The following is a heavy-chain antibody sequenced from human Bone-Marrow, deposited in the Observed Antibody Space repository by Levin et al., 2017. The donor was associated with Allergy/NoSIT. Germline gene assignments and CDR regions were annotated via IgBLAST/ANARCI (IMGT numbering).Heavy chain of an antibody. Sequence: GGSLRLSCAASGFTFSSYAMSWVRQAPGKGLEWVSAISGSGGSTYYADSVKGRFTISRDNSKNTLYLQMNSLRAEDTAVYYCAKRGYYYDSTQYYFDYWGQGTLVTVSS. CDR3: AKRGYYYDSTQYYFDY. D-gene: IGHD3-22*01. J-gene: IGHJ4*02. CDR1: GFTFSSYA. V-gene: IGHV3-23*01. CDR2: ISGSGGST.